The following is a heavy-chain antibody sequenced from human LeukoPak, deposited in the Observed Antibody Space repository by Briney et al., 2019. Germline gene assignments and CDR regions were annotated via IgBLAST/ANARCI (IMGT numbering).Heavy chain of an antibody. J-gene: IGHJ5*02. CDR1: GYTFTSYY. V-gene: IGHV1-46*01. CDR2: INPSGGST. D-gene: IGHD6-19*01. CDR3: ARDGVPVANWFDP. Sequence: ASVKVSCKASGYTFTSYYMHWVRQAPGQGLEWMGIINPSGGSTSYAQKFQGRVTMTTDTSTSTAYMELRSLRSDDTAVYYCARDGVPVANWFDPWGQGTLVTVSS.